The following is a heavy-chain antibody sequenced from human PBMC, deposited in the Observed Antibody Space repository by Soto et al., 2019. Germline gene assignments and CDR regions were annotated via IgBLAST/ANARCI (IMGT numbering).Heavy chain of an antibody. V-gene: IGHV3-15*01. Sequence: PGGSLRLSCAASGFTFSNVCMSWVRQAPGKGLEWVGRIRSNADGGTTDYAAPVKGRITISRDDSKNTLYLQMDSLKIEDTAVYYCSTDKIYDYIWGSYRPFDYWGQGTLVTVSS. J-gene: IGHJ4*02. CDR1: GFTFSNVC. CDR3: STDKIYDYIWGSYRPFDY. CDR2: IRSNADGGTT. D-gene: IGHD3-16*02.